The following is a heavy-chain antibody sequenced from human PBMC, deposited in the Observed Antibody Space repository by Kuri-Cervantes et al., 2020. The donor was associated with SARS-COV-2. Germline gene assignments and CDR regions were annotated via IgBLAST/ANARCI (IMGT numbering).Heavy chain of an antibody. J-gene: IGHJ6*02. Sequence: SETLFLTCTVSGGSISSYYWTWIRQPPGKGLEWIGHIYYSGSINYNPSLMSRLTISVDTSKNQVSLKLSSVTAADTAVYYCARSAAAVYGMDVWGQGTTVTVSS. CDR2: IYYSGSI. CDR3: ARSAAAVYGMDV. D-gene: IGHD2-2*01. V-gene: IGHV4-59*01. CDR1: GGSISSYY.